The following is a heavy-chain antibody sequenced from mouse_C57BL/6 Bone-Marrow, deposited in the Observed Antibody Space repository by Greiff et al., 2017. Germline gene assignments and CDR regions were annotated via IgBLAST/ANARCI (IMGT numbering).Heavy chain of an antibody. V-gene: IGHV1-18*01. CDR1: GYTFTDYN. CDR3: ARNGNYYSYYAMDY. Sequence: EVQLQQSGPELVKPGASVKIPCKASGYTFTDYNMDWVKQSHGKSLEWIGDINPNNGGTIYNQKFKDKATLTVDKSSSTAYMELRSLTSEDTAVYYCARNGNYYSYYAMDYWGQGTSVTVSS. J-gene: IGHJ4*01. D-gene: IGHD2-1*01. CDR2: INPNNGGT.